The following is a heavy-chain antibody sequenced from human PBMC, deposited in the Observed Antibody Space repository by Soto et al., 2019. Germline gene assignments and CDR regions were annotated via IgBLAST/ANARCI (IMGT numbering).Heavy chain of an antibody. Sequence: GGSLRLSCAASGFTFTDYYMSWIRQAPGKVLEWVSVISGSGGSTYYADSVKGRFTISRDNSKNTLYLQMNSLRAEDTAVYYCAKVTPPRANYYYYGMDVWGQGTTVTVS. V-gene: IGHV3-23*01. CDR1: GFTFTDYY. J-gene: IGHJ6*02. CDR2: ISGSGGST. CDR3: AKVTPPRANYYYYGMDV.